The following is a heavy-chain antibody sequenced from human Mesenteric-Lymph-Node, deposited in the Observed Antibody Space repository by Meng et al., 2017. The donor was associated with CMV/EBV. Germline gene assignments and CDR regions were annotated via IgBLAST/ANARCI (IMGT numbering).Heavy chain of an antibody. CDR1: GDSITSGGYY. CDR3: ANGGDWFDP. D-gene: IGHD3-16*01. V-gene: IGHV4-31*03. CDR2: INYSGST. Sequence: LNCTVSGDSITSGGYYWSWIRQYPGKGLEWIGYINYSGSTSYKPSLKSRVTISVDTSENQFSLKLTSVTAADTAVYYCANGGDWFDPWGQGTLVTVSS. J-gene: IGHJ5*02.